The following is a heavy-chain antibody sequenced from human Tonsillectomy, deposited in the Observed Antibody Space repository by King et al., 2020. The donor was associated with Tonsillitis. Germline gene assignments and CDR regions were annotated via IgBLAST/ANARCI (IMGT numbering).Heavy chain of an antibody. CDR1: GGSISSYY. J-gene: IGHJ5*02. CDR2: IYYSGST. D-gene: IGHD3-22*01. CDR3: ARGGWYYDSSGYLGFDP. Sequence: QLQESGPGLVKPSETLSLTCTVSGGSISSYYWSWIRQPPGKGLEWIGYIYYSGSTNYNPSLKSRVTISVDTSKNQFSLKLSSLTAADTAVYYCARGGWYYDSSGYLGFDPWGQGTLVTVSS. V-gene: IGHV4-59*01.